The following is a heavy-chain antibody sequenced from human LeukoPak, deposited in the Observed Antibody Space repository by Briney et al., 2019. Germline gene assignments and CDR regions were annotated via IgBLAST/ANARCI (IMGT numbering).Heavy chain of an antibody. J-gene: IGHJ4*02. D-gene: IGHD6-13*01. V-gene: IGHV4-34*01. Sequence: PSETLSLTCAVYGGSFSGYYWSWIRQPPGKGLEWIGEINHSGSTIYNPSLKSRVTISADTSKNQFSLKLSSVTAADTAVYYCARTPGSQHIRRGIAAAGTGSFDYWGQGTLVTVSS. CDR1: GGSFSGYY. CDR2: INHSGST. CDR3: ARTPGSQHIRRGIAAAGTGSFDY.